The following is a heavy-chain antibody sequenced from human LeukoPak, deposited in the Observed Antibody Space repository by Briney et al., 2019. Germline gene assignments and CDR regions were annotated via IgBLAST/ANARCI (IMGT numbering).Heavy chain of an antibody. D-gene: IGHD3-10*01. J-gene: IGHJ4*02. CDR3: ARGGWGLLWFGELLYAGYFDY. Sequence: SETLSLTCAVYGGSFSGYYWSWIRQPPGKGLEWSGEINHSGSTNYNPSLKSRVTISVDTSKTQFSLKLSSVTAADTAVYYCARGGWGLLWFGELLYAGYFDYWGQGTLVTVSS. V-gene: IGHV4-34*01. CDR2: INHSGST. CDR1: GGSFSGYY.